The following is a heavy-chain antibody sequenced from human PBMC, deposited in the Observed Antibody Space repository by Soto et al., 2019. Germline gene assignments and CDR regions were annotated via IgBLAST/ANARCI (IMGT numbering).Heavy chain of an antibody. CDR3: ARVGLRFLEWPSGWFDS. J-gene: IGHJ5*01. CDR1: GGSISSYY. CDR2: IYYSGST. Sequence: PSETLSLTCTVSGGSISSYYWSWIRQPPGKGLEWIGYIYYSGSTNYNPSLKSRVTISVDTSMNQFSLKLSSVTAADTAVYYCARVGLRFLEWPSGWFDSWGQGTLVTVSS. D-gene: IGHD3-3*01. V-gene: IGHV4-59*01.